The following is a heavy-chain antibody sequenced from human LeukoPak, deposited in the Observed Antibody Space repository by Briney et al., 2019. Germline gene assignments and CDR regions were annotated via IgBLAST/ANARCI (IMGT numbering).Heavy chain of an antibody. Sequence: SETLSLTCAVYGGSFSGDFWSWIRQSPGKGLEWIGEINHGGSTTYNPSLQSRVTISVDTSKNQFSLKPSSVTAADTAVYYCARESILSYNWFDPWGQGTLVTVSS. CDR2: INHGGST. CDR1: GGSFSGDF. V-gene: IGHV4-34*01. CDR3: ARESILSYNWFDP. D-gene: IGHD2/OR15-2a*01. J-gene: IGHJ5*02.